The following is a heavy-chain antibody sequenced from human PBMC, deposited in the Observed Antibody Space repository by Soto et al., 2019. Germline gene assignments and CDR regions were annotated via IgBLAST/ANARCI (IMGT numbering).Heavy chain of an antibody. V-gene: IGHV3-30-3*01. CDR2: ISNDGGNK. CDR3: ARWEMGYRNGYYYFGMDV. J-gene: IGHJ6*02. CDR1: GFTFNYYA. Sequence: GGSLRLSCAASGFTFNYYAMHWVRQAPGKGLEWVAVISNDGGNKYYADSVQGRFTISRDNSKNTLDLQMNSLRAEDTAVYYCARWEMGYRNGYYYFGMDVWGQGTTVTVSS. D-gene: IGHD5-18*01.